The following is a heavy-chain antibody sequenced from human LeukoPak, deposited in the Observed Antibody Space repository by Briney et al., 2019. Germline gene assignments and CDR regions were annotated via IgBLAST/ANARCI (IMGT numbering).Heavy chain of an antibody. V-gene: IGHV4-30-4*08. D-gene: IGHD6-13*01. CDR1: GGSISSGDYY. CDR2: IYYSGST. CDR3: ARGKWVAAAGMLDY. Sequence: PSETLSLTXTVSGGSISSGDYYWSGIRQPPGKGLEWIGYIYYSGSTYYNPSLKSRVTISVDTSKNQFSLKLSSVTAADTAVYYCARGKWVAAAGMLDYWGQGTLVTVSS. J-gene: IGHJ4*02.